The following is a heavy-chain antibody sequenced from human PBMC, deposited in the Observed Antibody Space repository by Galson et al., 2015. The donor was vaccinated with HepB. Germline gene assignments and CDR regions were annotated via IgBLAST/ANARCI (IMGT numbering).Heavy chain of an antibody. CDR3: ARDYYARVGY. J-gene: IGHJ4*02. V-gene: IGHV3-66*01. Sequence: SLRLSCAASGFTVSSHYMSWVRQAPGKGLEWVSVLESGGSTYCADSVKGRFTISRDNYKNILFLQMKSLRAEDTAVYYCARDYYARVGYWGQGTLVTVSS. D-gene: IGHD3-22*01. CDR1: GFTVSSHY. CDR2: LESGGST.